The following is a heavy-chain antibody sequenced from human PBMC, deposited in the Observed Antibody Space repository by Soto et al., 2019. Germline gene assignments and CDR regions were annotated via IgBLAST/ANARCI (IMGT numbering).Heavy chain of an antibody. CDR1: GDIFSNYA. CDR3: AGEAGQLGYCGGGSCLLDV. J-gene: IGHJ6*02. Sequence: QVQLVQSGAEVKKPGSSVKVSCKSSGDIFSNYAFTWVRQAPGQGLEWMGRIIPIVRITNYAQKFQGRVKITADKSTNTAYMDLSSLRSEDTAVYYCAGEAGQLGYCGGGSCLLDVWGQGTTVTVSS. D-gene: IGHD2-15*01. V-gene: IGHV1-69*04. CDR2: IIPIVRIT.